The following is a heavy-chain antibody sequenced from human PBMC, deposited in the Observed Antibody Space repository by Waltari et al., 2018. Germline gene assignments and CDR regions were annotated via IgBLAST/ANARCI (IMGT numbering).Heavy chain of an antibody. V-gene: IGHV3-74*03. CDR1: DSTFRSDW. D-gene: IGHD3-10*01. Sequence: EMQVVESGGGFIHPGGSLRLSCAASDSTFRSDWMHWVRQASGKGLEWVSRINNDGPDTTYADAVKGRFTISRDNVKNTLYLQMNSLRVEDTGRYYCARAAGDWGQGTLVTVSS. CDR2: INNDGPDT. CDR3: ARAAGD. J-gene: IGHJ4*02.